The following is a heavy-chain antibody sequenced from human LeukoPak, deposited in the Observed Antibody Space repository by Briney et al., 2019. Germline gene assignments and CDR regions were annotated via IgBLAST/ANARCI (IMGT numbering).Heavy chain of an antibody. D-gene: IGHD1-1*01. CDR2: IHPEGNEK. CDR3: ARGDDFSGDH. J-gene: IGHJ4*02. Sequence: GGSLRLSCATSGFTFSIFWMSWVRQAPGRGLEWVANIHPEGNEKYHVESVKGRFTISKDNARNLLFLQMNGLRVEDTAVHYCARGDDFSGDHWGQGTLVTVSS. V-gene: IGHV3-7*04. CDR1: GFTFSIFW.